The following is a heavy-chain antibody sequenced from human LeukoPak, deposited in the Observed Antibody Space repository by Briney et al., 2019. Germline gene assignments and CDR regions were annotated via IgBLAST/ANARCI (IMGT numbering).Heavy chain of an antibody. CDR1: GGSISSYY. V-gene: IGHV4-59*12. CDR3: ARGGGYYGSGTDY. Sequence: SETLSLTCTVSGGSISSYYWSWIRQPPGKGLEWIGYIYYSGSTNYNPSLKSRVTISVYTSKNQFSLKLSSVTAADTAVYYCARGGGYYGSGTDYWGQGTLVTVSS. D-gene: IGHD3-10*01. J-gene: IGHJ4*02. CDR2: IYYSGST.